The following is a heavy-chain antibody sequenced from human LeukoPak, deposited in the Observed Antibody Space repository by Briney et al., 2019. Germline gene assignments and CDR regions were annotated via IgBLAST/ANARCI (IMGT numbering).Heavy chain of an antibody. V-gene: IGHV4-59*01. Sequence: SETLSLTCTVSGGSISSYYWSWIRQPPGKGLEWIGYIYYSGGTNYNPSLKSRVTISVDTSKNQFSLTLSSVTAADTAVYYCARYYCGGDCCHAYLGQGPLVTVTS. CDR3: ARYYCGGDCCHAY. J-gene: IGHJ4*02. D-gene: IGHD2-21*01. CDR1: GGSISSYY. CDR2: IYYSGGT.